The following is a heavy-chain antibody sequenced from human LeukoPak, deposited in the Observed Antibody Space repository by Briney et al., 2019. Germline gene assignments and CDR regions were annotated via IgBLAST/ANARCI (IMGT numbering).Heavy chain of an antibody. CDR3: ARGDFGEYGFFDY. D-gene: IGHD4-17*01. Sequence: GGSLRLSCAASGFTFSSYAMHWVRQAPGKGLDWVAFTSYDGNKKFYADSVKGRFTISRDNSENTLYLQMNSLRAEDTAVYYYARGDFGEYGFFDYWGQGTLVTVSS. J-gene: IGHJ4*02. CDR2: TSYDGNKK. V-gene: IGHV3-30-3*01. CDR1: GFTFSSYA.